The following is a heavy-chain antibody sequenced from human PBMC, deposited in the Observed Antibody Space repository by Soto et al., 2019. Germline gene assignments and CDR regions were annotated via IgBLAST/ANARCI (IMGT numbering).Heavy chain of an antibody. D-gene: IGHD2-8*01. CDR3: ARGFTMIPYRVSFDI. CDR1: GGSFSGYY. J-gene: IGHJ3*02. Sequence: PSETLSLTCAVYGGSFSGYYWSWIRQPPGKGLEWIGEINHSGSTNYNPSLKSRVTISVDTSKNQFSLKLSSVTAADTAVYYCARGFTMIPYRVSFDIWGQGTMVTVSS. V-gene: IGHV4-34*01. CDR2: INHSGST.